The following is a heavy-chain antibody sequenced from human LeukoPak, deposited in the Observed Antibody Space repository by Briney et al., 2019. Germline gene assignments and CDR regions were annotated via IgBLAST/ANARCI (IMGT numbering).Heavy chain of an antibody. CDR3: ATTSYYDFWSGYYSYYYYGMDV. CDR2: MNPNSGNT. D-gene: IGHD3-3*01. J-gene: IGHJ6*02. Sequence: ASVKVSCKAPGYTFTSYDINWARQATGQGLEWMGWMNPNSGNTGYAQKFQGRVTMTRNTSISTAYMELSSLRSEDTAVYYCATTSYYDFWSGYYSYYYYGMDVWGQGTTVTVSS. V-gene: IGHV1-8*01. CDR1: GYTFTSYD.